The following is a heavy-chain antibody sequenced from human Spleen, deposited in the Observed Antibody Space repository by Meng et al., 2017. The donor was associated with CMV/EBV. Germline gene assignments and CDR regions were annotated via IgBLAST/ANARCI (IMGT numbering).Heavy chain of an antibody. CDR2: FDPEDGKT. CDR1: GYNLTDLS. Sequence: ASVKVSCKVSGYNLTDLSMHWVRQAPGKGLEWMGGFDPEDGKTIYAQNFQGRVTMTEDTSTDTAYMELTSLTSEDTAVYYCATRMLYYDTQDYWGQGTLGTVSS. V-gene: IGHV1-24*01. J-gene: IGHJ4*02. D-gene: IGHD3-22*01. CDR3: ATRMLYYDTQDY.